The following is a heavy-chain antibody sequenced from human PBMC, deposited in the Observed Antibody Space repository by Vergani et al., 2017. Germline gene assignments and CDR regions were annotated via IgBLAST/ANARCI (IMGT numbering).Heavy chain of an antibody. CDR1: GGSISSYY. D-gene: IGHD3-10*01. J-gene: IGHJ4*02. CDR2: IYYSGST. CDR3: ARGGRGMDY. Sequence: QVQLQESGPGLVKPSETLSLTCTVSGGSISSYYWSWIRQPPGKGLEWIGYIYYSGSTNYNPSLKSRVTISVDTSKNQFSLKLSSVTAADTAVYYCARGGRGMDYWGQGTLVTVSS. V-gene: IGHV4-59*01.